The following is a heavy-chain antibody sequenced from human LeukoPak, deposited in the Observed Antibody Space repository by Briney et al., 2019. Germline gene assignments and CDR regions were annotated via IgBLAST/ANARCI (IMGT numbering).Heavy chain of an antibody. V-gene: IGHV4-39*01. Sequence: SETLSLTCTVSGGSISSSSYYWGWIRQPPGKGLEWIGSIYYSGSTYYNPSLKSRVTISVDTSKNQFSLKLSSVTAADTAVYYCARQVTMVRGVNYFDYWGQGTLVTVSS. CDR2: IYYSGST. CDR1: GGSISSSSYY. D-gene: IGHD3-10*01. CDR3: ARQVTMVRGVNYFDY. J-gene: IGHJ4*02.